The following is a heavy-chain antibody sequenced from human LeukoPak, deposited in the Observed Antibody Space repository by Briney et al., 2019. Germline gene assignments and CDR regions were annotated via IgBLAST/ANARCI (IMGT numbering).Heavy chain of an antibody. J-gene: IGHJ4*02. V-gene: IGHV4-4*07. Sequence: SETLSLTCAVYGGSFSGYYWSWIRQPAGKGLEWIGRIYTSGSTNYNPSLKSRVTMSVDTSKNQFSLKLSSVTAADMAVYYCAREQWLVSRSLLHFDYRGQGTLVTVSS. CDR3: AREQWLVSRSLLHFDY. CDR2: IYTSGST. D-gene: IGHD6-19*01. CDR1: GGSFSGYY.